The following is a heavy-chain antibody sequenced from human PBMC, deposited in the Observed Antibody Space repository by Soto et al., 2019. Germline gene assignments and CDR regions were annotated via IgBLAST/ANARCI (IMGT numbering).Heavy chain of an antibody. J-gene: IGHJ6*02. D-gene: IGHD2-21*02. CDR2: INHSGST. V-gene: IGHV4-34*01. CDR1: GGSFSGYY. Sequence: QVQLQQWGAGLLKPSETLSLTCAVYGGSFSGYYWSWIRQPPGKGLEWIGEINHSGSTNYNPSLKSRVTISVDTSKNQFSLKLSSVTAADTAVYYCARGFVVVTDYYYGMDVWGQGPTVTVSS. CDR3: ARGFVVVTDYYYGMDV.